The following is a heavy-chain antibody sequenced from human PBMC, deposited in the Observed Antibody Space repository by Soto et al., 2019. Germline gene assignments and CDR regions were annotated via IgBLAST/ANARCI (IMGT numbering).Heavy chain of an antibody. CDR3: AGGGSIVVATRRLMDV. Sequence: QVQLQESGPGLLKPSETLSLTCTVSGGSIRSYCWTWIRQPPGEGLEWIGFICNSGSTNYNPSLKSLVAISVDTQMNPFALQLSSVTVADTAVYYCAGGGSIVVATRRLMDVWGKGTTVTVSS. D-gene: IGHD3-22*01. CDR1: GGSIRSYC. J-gene: IGHJ6*03. V-gene: IGHV4-59*03. CDR2: ICNSGST.